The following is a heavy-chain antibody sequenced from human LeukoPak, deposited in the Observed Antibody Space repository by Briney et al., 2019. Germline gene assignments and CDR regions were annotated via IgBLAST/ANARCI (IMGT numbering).Heavy chain of an antibody. V-gene: IGHV3-64*02. J-gene: IGHJ4*02. CDR2: INNGDNT. CDR3: ARVADSRDWYYFDY. Sequence: GGSLRLSCAASGFTFSNYVVHWVRQAPGKGLEYVSAINNGDNTYYTDSVKGRFTISRDNSKNTLYLQMGSMRAEDMAVYYCARVADSRDWYYFDYWGQGTLVTVST. CDR1: GFTFSNYV. D-gene: IGHD6-19*01.